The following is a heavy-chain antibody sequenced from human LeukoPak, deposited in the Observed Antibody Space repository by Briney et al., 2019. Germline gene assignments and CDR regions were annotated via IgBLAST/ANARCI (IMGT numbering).Heavy chain of an antibody. CDR1: GGSISSGSYY. CDR3: ARAYSSSPGPNYYYYMDV. V-gene: IGHV4-61*02. D-gene: IGHD6-6*01. CDR2: IYTSGST. J-gene: IGHJ6*03. Sequence: SQTLFLTCTVSGGSISSGSYYWSWIRQPAGKGLEWIGRIYTSGSTNYNPSLKSRVTISVDTSKNQFSLKLSSVTAADTAVYYCARAYSSSPGPNYYYYMDVWGKGTTVTVSS.